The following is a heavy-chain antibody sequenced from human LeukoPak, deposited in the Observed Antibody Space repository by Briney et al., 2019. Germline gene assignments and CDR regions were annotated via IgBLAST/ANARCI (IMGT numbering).Heavy chain of an antibody. J-gene: IGHJ4*02. D-gene: IGHD4-17*01. V-gene: IGHV4-39*01. CDR3: ARTTYGSFDY. Sequence: MASETLSLTCTVSGGSISSSSYYWGWIRQPPGKGLEWIGSIYYSGSTYYNPSLKSRVTISVDTSKNQFSLKLSSVTAADTAVYYCARTTYGSFDYWGQGTLVTVSS. CDR1: GGSISSSSYY. CDR2: IYYSGST.